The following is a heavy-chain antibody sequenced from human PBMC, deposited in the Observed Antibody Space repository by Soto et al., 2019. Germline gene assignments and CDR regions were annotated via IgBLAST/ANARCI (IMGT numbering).Heavy chain of an antibody. CDR1: GFTFSSYG. CDR2: IWYDGSNK. J-gene: IGHJ6*03. V-gene: IGHV3-33*01. D-gene: IGHD1-26*01. Sequence: QVQLVESGGGVVQPGRSLRLSCAASGFTFSSYGMHWVRQAPGKGLEWVAVIWYDGSNKYYADSVKGRFTISRDNSKNTLYMQMNSPRAEDTAVYYCARNKPGYYYMDGGYYYMDVWGKGTTVTVSS. CDR3: ARNKPGYYYMDGGYYYMDV.